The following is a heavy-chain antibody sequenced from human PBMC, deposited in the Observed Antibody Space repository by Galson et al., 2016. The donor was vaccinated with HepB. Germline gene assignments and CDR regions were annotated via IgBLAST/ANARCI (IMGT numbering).Heavy chain of an antibody. V-gene: IGHV3-74*01. CDR1: GFAFSRYW. Sequence: SLRLSCAASGFAFSRYWMHWVRQAPGKGLSWVSRINEDGTVTDYAASVNGRFTIYRDNAKNTLYLQMNSLRAEDTAVYYCAKDLCGSEDGWGRGTLVTVSS. D-gene: IGHD5-12*01. J-gene: IGHJ4*02. CDR2: INEDGTVT. CDR3: AKDLCGSEDG.